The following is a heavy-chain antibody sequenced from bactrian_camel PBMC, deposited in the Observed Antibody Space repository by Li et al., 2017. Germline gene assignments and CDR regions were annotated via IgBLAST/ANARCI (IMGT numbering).Heavy chain of an antibody. CDR3: ATDGWVAGSSEVLGPYNY. Sequence: VQLVESGGGLVQPGGSLRLSCAASGFTFSTASMMSWVRQAPGKELEWVSGMDTDGMTSYYQDSVKGRFTISRDNAKGTVYLQMNSLKSEDTALYYCATDGWVAGSSEVLGPYNYWGQGTQVTVS. CDR1: GFTFSTAS. D-gene: IGHD6*01. J-gene: IGHJ4*01. V-gene: IGHV3-2*01. CDR2: MDTDGMTS.